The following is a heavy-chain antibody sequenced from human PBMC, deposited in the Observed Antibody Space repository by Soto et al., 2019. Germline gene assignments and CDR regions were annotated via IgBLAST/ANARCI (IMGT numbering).Heavy chain of an antibody. J-gene: IGHJ3*01. CDR2: IYSGGST. V-gene: IGHV3-66*01. D-gene: IGHD3-16*01. CDR1: GFTFSIYS. Sequence: QPGGSLRLSCAASGFTFSIYSMNWFRQAPGKGLEWVSVIYSGGSTYYADSVKGRFTISRDNSKNTLYLQMNSLRAEDTAVYYCSREAAKSMITFGRVQGTMVTVSS. CDR3: SREAAKSMITFG.